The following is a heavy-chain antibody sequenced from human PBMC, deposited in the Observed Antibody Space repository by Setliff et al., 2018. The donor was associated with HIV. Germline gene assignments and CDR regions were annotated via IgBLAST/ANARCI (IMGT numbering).Heavy chain of an antibody. CDR3: AKGRSVRGVTNYYFDY. V-gene: IGHV3-43*01. Sequence: GESLKISCAASGFTFDDYTMHWVRQAPGKGLEWVSLISWDGGSTYYADSVKGRFTISRDNSKNSLYLQMNSLRTEDTALYYCAKGRSVRGVTNYYFDYWGQGTLVTVSS. D-gene: IGHD3-10*01. CDR2: ISWDGGST. J-gene: IGHJ4*02. CDR1: GFTFDDYT.